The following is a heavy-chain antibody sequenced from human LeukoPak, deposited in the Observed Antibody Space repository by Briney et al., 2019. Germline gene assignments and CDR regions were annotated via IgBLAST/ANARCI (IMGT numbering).Heavy chain of an antibody. D-gene: IGHD6-13*01. CDR2: IYHSGST. V-gene: IGHV4-4*02. J-gene: IGHJ6*02. Sequence: SETLSLTCTVSGGSISSSNWWSWVRQPPGKGLEWIGEIYHSGSTNYNPSLKSRVTISVDKSKNQFSLKLSSVTAADTAVYYCASYGIAAAGHLSYYYYGMDVWGQGTTVIVSS. CDR3: ASYGIAAAGHLSYYYYGMDV. CDR1: GGSISSSNW.